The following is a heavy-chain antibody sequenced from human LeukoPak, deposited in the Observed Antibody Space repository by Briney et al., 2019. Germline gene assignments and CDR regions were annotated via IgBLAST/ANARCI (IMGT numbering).Heavy chain of an antibody. V-gene: IGHV3-7*01. Sequence: GGSLRLSCAVSGFTFSSYWMSWVRQAPGKGLEWVANIKQDGSAKYYVDSVKGRFTISRDNAKNSLYLQMNSLRAEDTAVYYCARDLSAVAGAGGTSWGQGTLVTVSS. D-gene: IGHD6-19*01. J-gene: IGHJ5*02. CDR1: GFTFSSYW. CDR2: IKQDGSAK. CDR3: ARDLSAVAGAGGTS.